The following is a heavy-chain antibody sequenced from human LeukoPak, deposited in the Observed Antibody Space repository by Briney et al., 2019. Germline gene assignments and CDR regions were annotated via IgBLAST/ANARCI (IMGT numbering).Heavy chain of an antibody. D-gene: IGHD5-12*01. V-gene: IGHV4-4*07. CDR1: GGSISSYY. Sequence: SETLSLTCTVSGGSISSYYWSWIRQPAGKGLEWIGRIYTSGSTNYNPSLKSRVTMSVDTSKNQFSLKLSSVTAADTAVYYCARGYSGYNEYYYYYGMDVWGQGTTVTVSS. CDR2: IYTSGST. J-gene: IGHJ6*02. CDR3: ARGYSGYNEYYYYYGMDV.